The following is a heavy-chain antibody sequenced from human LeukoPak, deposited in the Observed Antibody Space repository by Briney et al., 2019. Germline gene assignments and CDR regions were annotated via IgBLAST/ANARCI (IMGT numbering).Heavy chain of an antibody. CDR1: GFTFSSYS. D-gene: IGHD3-10*01. V-gene: IGHV3-21*01. CDR2: ISSSSYI. CDR3: ARVDYYGSGSSGSAGDY. Sequence: GGSLRLSCAASGFTFSSYSMNWVRQAPGKGLEWVSSISSSSYIYYADSVKGRFTISRDNTKNSLYLQMNSLRAEDTAVYYCARVDYYGSGSSGSAGDYWGQGTLVTVSS. J-gene: IGHJ4*02.